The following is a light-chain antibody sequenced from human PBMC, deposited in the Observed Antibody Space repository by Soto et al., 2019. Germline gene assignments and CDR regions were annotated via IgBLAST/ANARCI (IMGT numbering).Light chain of an antibody. CDR1: STNIGSKT. CDR3: TSWDDSLNVL. J-gene: IGLJ2*01. CDR2: TND. V-gene: IGLV1-44*01. Sequence: QSVLTQPPSASGTPGQRVTISCSGSSTNIGSKTVNWYHQLPGTAPKLLIYTNDRRPSGVPDRFSASKSGTSASLAISGLQAEDEADYFCTSWDDSLNVLFGGGTKLTVL.